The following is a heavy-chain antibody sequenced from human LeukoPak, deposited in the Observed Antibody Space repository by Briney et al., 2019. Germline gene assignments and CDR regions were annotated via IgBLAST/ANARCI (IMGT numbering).Heavy chain of an antibody. CDR2: IYHSGST. D-gene: IGHD4-17*01. J-gene: IGHJ3*02. V-gene: IGHV4-30-2*01. CDR3: ARGFDYGDAFDI. CDR1: GGSISSGGYS. Sequence: PSETLSLTCAVSGGSISSGGYSWSWLRQPPGKGLEWIGYIYHSGSTYYNPSLKSRVTISVDRSKNQFSLKLSSVTAADTAVYYCARGFDYGDAFDIWGQGTMVTVSS.